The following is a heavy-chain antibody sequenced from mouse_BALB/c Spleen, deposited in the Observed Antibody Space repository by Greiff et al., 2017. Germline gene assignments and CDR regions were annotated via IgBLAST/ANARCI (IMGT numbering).Heavy chain of an antibody. J-gene: IGHJ4*01. D-gene: IGHD1-2*01. CDR1: GYTFTSYW. Sequence: VQLQQPGAELVMPGASVKMSCKASGYTFTSYWMHWVKQRPGQGLEWIGAIYPGNSDTSYNQKFKGKAKLTAVTSTSTAYMELSSLTNEDSAVYYCTRNSLLRLQEYYYAMDYWGQGTSVTVSS. CDR3: TRNSLLRLQEYYYAMDY. CDR2: IYPGNSDT. V-gene: IGHV1-5*01.